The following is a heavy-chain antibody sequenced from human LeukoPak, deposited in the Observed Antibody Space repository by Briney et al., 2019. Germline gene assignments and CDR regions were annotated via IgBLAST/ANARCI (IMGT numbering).Heavy chain of an antibody. V-gene: IGHV4-59*01. CDR2: LFYSGST. J-gene: IGHJ3*02. Sequence: PSETLSLTCTVSGGSISSSYWSWIRQTPGKGLEWIGCLFYSGSTNYNPSLKSRVTISVDTSKNQFSLKLSSVTAADTAVYYCARDHDRAFDIWGQGTLVTVSS. CDR1: GGSISSSY. CDR3: ARDHDRAFDI. D-gene: IGHD3-3*01.